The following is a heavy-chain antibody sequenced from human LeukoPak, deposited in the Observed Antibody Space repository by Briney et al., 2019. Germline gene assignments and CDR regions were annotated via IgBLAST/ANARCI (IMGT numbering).Heavy chain of an antibody. CDR2: ISSSGSTM. D-gene: IGHD3-10*01. J-gene: IGHJ4*02. V-gene: IGHV3-48*03. Sequence: PGGSLRLSCAASGFTLSSYAMSWVRQAPGTGLEWISYISSSGSTMYYADSVKGHFTTSRDNVKNSLYLQMNSLRAEDTAVYYCARGMRLVRGLMFDYWGQGTLVTVSS. CDR3: ARGMRLVRGLMFDY. CDR1: GFTLSSYA.